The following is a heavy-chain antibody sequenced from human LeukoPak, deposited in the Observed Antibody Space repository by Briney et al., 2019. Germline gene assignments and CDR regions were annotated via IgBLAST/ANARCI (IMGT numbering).Heavy chain of an antibody. CDR3: ARGHSYGY. CDR2: INHSGST. J-gene: IGHJ4*02. Sequence: SETLSLTCTVSGGSISSYYWSWIRQPPGKGLEWIGEINHSGSTNYNPSLKSRVTISVDTSKNQFSLKLSSVSAADTAVYYCARGHSYGYWGQGTLVTVSS. CDR1: GGSISSYY. V-gene: IGHV4-34*01. D-gene: IGHD5-18*01.